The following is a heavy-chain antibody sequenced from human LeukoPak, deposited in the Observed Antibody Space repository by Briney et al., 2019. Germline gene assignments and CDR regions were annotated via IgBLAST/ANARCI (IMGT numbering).Heavy chain of an antibody. CDR1: GGSISTSSYY. J-gene: IGHJ3*02. Sequence: SETLSLTCTVSGGSISTSSYYWGWVRQPPGKGLEWIGNIFYSGSTYYSPSLKSRVTISLDTSRNQFSLKLNSVTAADTAVYYCAKSNGYGLADIWGQGTMVTVSS. D-gene: IGHD6-13*01. V-gene: IGHV4-39*07. CDR2: IFYSGST. CDR3: AKSNGYGLADI.